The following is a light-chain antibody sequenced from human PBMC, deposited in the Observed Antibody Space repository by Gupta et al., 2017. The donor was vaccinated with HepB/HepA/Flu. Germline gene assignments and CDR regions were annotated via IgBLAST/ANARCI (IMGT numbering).Light chain of an antibody. J-gene: IGLJ1*01. Sequence: QSALTQPASVSGSPGQSITISCTGTSSDVGSYNLVSWYQQHPGKAPKPRIYEVNERPSGISNRFSGSKSGNTASPTISGLQAEDEADYYCCSYAGSSTFWVFGTGTKLTVL. CDR1: SSDVGSYNL. CDR3: CSYAGSSTFWV. V-gene: IGLV2-23*02. CDR2: EVN.